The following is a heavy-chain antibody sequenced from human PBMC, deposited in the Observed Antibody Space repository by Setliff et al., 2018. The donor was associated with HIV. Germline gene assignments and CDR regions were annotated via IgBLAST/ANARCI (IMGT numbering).Heavy chain of an antibody. V-gene: IGHV4-59*12. Sequence: SETLSLTCTVSGGFISSYYWSWIRQPPGKGLEWIGEVNHSGKTNCNPSLKSRLTISVDTSKNQFSLRLRSVTAADTAVYSCARGVLLVPPAPDFYYYMDVWGKGPTVTVSS. CDR2: VNHSGKT. D-gene: IGHD2-2*01. CDR3: ARGVLLVPPAPDFYYYMDV. J-gene: IGHJ6*03. CDR1: GGFISSYY.